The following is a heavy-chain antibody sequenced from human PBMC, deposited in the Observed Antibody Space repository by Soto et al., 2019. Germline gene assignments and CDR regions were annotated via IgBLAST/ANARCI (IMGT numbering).Heavy chain of an antibody. V-gene: IGHV4-59*12. Sequence: PSGTLSLTCTVSGGSISSYYWSWIRQPPGKGLEWIGYIYYSGSTNYNPSLKSRVTISVDTSKNQFSLKLSSVTAADTAVYYCARTPRYWGRGTLVTVSS. CDR2: IYYSGST. J-gene: IGHJ4*02. CDR1: GGSISSYY. CDR3: ARTPRY. D-gene: IGHD2-15*01.